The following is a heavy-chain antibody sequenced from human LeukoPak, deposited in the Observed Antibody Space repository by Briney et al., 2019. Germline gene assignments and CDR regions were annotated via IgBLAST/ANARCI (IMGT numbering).Heavy chain of an antibody. D-gene: IGHD3-10*01. Sequence: GASVKVSCKASGYTFTSYAMNWVRQAPGQGLEWMGWINTNTGNPTYAQGSTGRFVFSLDTSVSTAYLQTSSLKAEDTAVYYCARRGRVSGMDVWGQGTTVTVSS. CDR2: INTNTGNP. V-gene: IGHV7-4-1*02. CDR3: ARRGRVSGMDV. CDR1: GYTFTSYA. J-gene: IGHJ6*02.